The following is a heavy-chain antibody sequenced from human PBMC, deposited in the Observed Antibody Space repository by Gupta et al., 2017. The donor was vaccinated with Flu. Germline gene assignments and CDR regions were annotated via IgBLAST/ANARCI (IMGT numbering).Heavy chain of an antibody. Sequence: EVQLLESGGGLVQPGGSLRLSCAASGFTLSDHALSWVRLVPGKGLEWVADVSGSGPSTIYADSVKGRFTISRDSSEDTLYLQMNSLRVEDTAVYYCAKAYLRGWYYFDYWGQGTLVTVSS. CDR1: GFTLSDHA. D-gene: IGHD6-19*01. CDR2: VSGSGPST. V-gene: IGHV3-23*01. J-gene: IGHJ4*02. CDR3: AKAYLRGWYYFDY.